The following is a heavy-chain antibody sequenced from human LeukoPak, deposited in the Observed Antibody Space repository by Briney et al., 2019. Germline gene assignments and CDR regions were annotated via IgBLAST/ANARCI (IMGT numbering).Heavy chain of an antibody. CDR3: ARGGAQGMWPDY. CDR2: MNPNSGNT. J-gene: IGHJ4*02. D-gene: IGHD2-21*01. CDR1: GYTFSSYD. Sequence: ASVKVSCKASGYTFSSYDINWVRQATGQGLEWMAWMNPNSGNTGYAHNFKGRVTMTRDTSINTAYMELSGLRSEDTAVYYCARGGAQGMWPDYWGQGTLVTVSS. V-gene: IGHV1-8*01.